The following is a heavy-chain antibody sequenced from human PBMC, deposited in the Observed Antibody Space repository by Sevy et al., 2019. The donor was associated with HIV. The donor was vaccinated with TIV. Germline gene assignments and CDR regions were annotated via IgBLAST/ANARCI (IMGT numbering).Heavy chain of an antibody. CDR2: ISYDGSNK. CDR1: GFTFSSYA. CDR3: AGVIAAAGSSTAFDI. D-gene: IGHD6-13*01. V-gene: IGHV3-30-3*01. Sequence: GGSLRLSCAASGFTFSSYAMHWVRQAPGKGLEWVAVISYDGSNKYYADSVKGRFTISRDNSKNTLYLQMNSLRAEDTAVYYCAGVIAAAGSSTAFDIRGQGTMVTVSS. J-gene: IGHJ3*02.